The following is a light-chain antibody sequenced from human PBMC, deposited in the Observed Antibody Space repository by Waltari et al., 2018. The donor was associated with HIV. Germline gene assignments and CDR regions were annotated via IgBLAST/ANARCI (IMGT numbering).Light chain of an antibody. CDR1: QSLLHNNGNNY. J-gene: IGKJ3*01. CDR2: MAS. V-gene: IGKV2-28*01. CDR3: VQSLHTPRVS. Sequence: DIVLTQSPLYLPAAPGTSASIACSSRQSLLHNNGNNYLDWYVQQPGQSPQLLIYMASHRASGVPAMLSGRGSGTNYTQKVIRVEAEDVGTYYCVQSLHTPRVSFGPGTKVD.